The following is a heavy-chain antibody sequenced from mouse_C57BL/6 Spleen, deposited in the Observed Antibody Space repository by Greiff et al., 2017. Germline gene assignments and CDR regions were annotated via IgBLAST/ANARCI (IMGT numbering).Heavy chain of an antibody. V-gene: IGHV1-64*01. CDR1: GYTFTSYW. J-gene: IGHJ4*01. D-gene: IGHD2-4*01. Sequence: VQLQQPGAELVKPGASVKLSCKASGYTFTSYWMHWVKQRPGQGLEWIGMIHPNSGSTNYNEKFKSKATLTVDKSSSTAYMQLSSLTSEDSAVYYCARNALRRDAMDYWGQGTSVTVSS. CDR2: IHPNSGST. CDR3: ARNALRRDAMDY.